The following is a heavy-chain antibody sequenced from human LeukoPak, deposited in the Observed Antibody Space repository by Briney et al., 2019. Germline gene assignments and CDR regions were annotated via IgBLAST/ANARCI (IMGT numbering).Heavy chain of an antibody. V-gene: IGHV4-30-4*01. Sequence: SETLSLTCTVSGGPISSYYWSWIRQPPGKGLEWIGYIYYSGSTYYNPSLKSRVTISVDTSKNQFSLKLSSVTAADTAVYYCARDGYCSGGSCYLDPWGQGTLVTVSS. CDR1: GGPISSYY. D-gene: IGHD2-15*01. CDR3: ARDGYCSGGSCYLDP. CDR2: IYYSGST. J-gene: IGHJ5*02.